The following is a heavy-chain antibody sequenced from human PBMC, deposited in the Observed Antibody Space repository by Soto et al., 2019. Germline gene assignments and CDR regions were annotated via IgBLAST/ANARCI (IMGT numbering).Heavy chain of an antibody. CDR2: IRSKNKGFAT. Sequence: EVQLVESGGGLVQPGGSLKLSCVGSGFAFSGSVIHWVRQAPGKGLEWVGYIRSKNKGFATAYAASVEGRFTISRDDSKNTAFLQMNRVKSDDTAAYYCSRPNCRSPNDCYGWTDYWGQGTLVTVSS. CDR1: GFAFSGSV. V-gene: IGHV3-73*02. CDR3: SRPNCRSPNDCYGWTDY. D-gene: IGHD2-21*02. J-gene: IGHJ4*02.